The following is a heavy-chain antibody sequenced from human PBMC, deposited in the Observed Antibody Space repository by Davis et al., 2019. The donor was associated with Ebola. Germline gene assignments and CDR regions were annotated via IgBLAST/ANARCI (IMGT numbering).Heavy chain of an antibody. CDR2: INPNSGGT. D-gene: IGHD3-22*01. Sequence: AASVKVSCKASGYTFSGNYIQRVRQAPGQGLERMVRINPNSGGTYYAQKFQGRVTMTRDTSTSTAYMEINRLSSDDTAVYFCARGGITMTVVPRDYYYGLDVWGQGTTVTVSS. CDR1: GYTFSGNY. CDR3: ARGGITMTVVPRDYYYGLDV. J-gene: IGHJ6*02. V-gene: IGHV1-2*06.